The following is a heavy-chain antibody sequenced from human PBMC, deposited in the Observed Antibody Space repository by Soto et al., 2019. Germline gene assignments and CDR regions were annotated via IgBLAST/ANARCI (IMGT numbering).Heavy chain of an antibody. CDR3: ARDQEGYLSVSHFDY. V-gene: IGHV3-33*01. CDR2: IWYDGSKR. J-gene: IGHJ4*02. Sequence: QVQLVESGGGVVQPGRSLRLSCAASGFTFSTYAMHWVRQAPGKGLEWVAVIWYDGSKRYYADSVKGRFTISRDNSKSTLHLQMNGLRAEDTAVYYCARDQEGYLSVSHFDYWGQGTLVTVSS. CDR1: GFTFSTYA. D-gene: IGHD3-16*02.